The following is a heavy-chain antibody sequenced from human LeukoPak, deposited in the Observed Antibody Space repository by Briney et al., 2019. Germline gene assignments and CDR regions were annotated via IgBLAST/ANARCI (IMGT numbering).Heavy chain of an antibody. CDR3: ARDYYDSSGYYYDYFQH. Sequence: SETLSLTCTVSGGSISSSSYYWGWIRQPPGKGLEWIGRIYYSGSTYYNPSLKSRVTISVDTSKNQFSLKLSPVTAADTAVYYCARDYYDSSGYYYDYFQHWGQGTLVTVSS. D-gene: IGHD3-22*01. CDR1: GGSISSSSYY. J-gene: IGHJ1*01. CDR2: IYYSGST. V-gene: IGHV4-39*07.